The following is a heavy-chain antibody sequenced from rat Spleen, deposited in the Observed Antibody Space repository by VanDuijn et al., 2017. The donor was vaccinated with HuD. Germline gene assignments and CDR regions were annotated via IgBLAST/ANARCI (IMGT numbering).Heavy chain of an antibody. CDR1: GFTFSDYY. CDR2: ISYDGSGT. V-gene: IGHV5-7*01. J-gene: IGHJ3*01. CDR3: ARPSYGYPFAY. Sequence: EVQLVETGGGLVQPGRSLKLSCTASGFTFSDYYMAWVRQAPTKGLEWLATISYDGSGTYYRDSVKGRFTISRDNAKTTLYLQMDSLRSEDTATYYCARPSYGYPFAYWGQGTLVTVSS. D-gene: IGHD1-7*01.